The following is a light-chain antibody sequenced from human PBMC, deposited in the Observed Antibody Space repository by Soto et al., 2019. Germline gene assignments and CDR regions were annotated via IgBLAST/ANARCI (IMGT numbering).Light chain of an antibody. V-gene: IGLV2-14*01. CDR2: EVN. CDR1: SSDIGTYNY. Sequence: QSALTQPASVSGSPGQSITISCTGTSSDIGTYNYVSWYQQHSGRAPKLLIYEVNNRPSGVSNRFSGSTSGNTASLTISGLQAEDEADYYCSSYTSSSTLVFGTGTKLTVL. CDR3: SSYTSSSTLV. J-gene: IGLJ1*01.